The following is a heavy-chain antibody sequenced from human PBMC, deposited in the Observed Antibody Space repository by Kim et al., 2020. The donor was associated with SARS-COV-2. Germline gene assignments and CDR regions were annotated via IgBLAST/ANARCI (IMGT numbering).Heavy chain of an antibody. CDR3: VRGGFAAVY. Sequence: GGSLRLSCAASGFTFSTYWMSWVRQTPGKGLEWVAKIKEDGSDKYYVDSVKGRFTISRDNAKNSLYVQMNSLRAEDTAVYYCVRGGFAAVYWGHGTLVT. CDR1: GFTFSTYW. CDR2: IKEDGSDK. V-gene: IGHV3-7*03. J-gene: IGHJ4*01.